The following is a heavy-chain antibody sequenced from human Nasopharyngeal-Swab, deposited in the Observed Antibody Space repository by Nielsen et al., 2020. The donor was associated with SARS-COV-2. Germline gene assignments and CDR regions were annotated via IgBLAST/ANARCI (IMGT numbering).Heavy chain of an antibody. CDR2: IFHKGTT. D-gene: IGHD3-10*02. V-gene: IGHV4-30-4*01. J-gene: IGHJ5*02. CDR1: GDSLNSGDYY. CDR3: ARHVVPIPMLEVGWFDP. Sequence: SETLSLTCTVSGDSLNSGDYYWSWLRQSPGKGLEWIGYIFHKGTTYYNPSLKSRVVISVDTPNRQFFLKLNSVTVADTAVYFCARHVVPIPMLEVGWFDPWGQGTLVTVSS.